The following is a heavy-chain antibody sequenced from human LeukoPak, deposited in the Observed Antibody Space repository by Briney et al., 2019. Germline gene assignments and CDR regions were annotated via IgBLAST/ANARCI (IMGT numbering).Heavy chain of an antibody. Sequence: GGSLRLFRAASGFTVSSNYMSWVRHAAGRGLEWVSVIDSGVSTYYADSVKGRFTISRDNSKNTLYLQMNSLRAEDTAVYYCARDGGTYYYDSSGYYPQGYFDYWGQGTLVTVSS. CDR2: IDSGVST. CDR3: ARDGGTYYYDSSGYYPQGYFDY. J-gene: IGHJ4*02. V-gene: IGHV3-53*01. D-gene: IGHD3-22*01. CDR1: GFTVSSNY.